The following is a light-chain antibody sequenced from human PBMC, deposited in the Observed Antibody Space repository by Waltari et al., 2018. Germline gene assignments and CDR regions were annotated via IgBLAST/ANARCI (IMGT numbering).Light chain of an antibody. V-gene: IGKV1-9*01. CDR3: QQRNSYPIT. Sequence: DIQLTQSPSFLSASVGDRVTITCRSSQGIGNYLAWYQQKAGKAPKLLIHTASTLQGGGPSRFSGRGSGTECTLTISSLQPEDFATYYCQQRNSYPITFGQGTRLEIK. CDR2: TAS. J-gene: IGKJ5*01. CDR1: QGIGNY.